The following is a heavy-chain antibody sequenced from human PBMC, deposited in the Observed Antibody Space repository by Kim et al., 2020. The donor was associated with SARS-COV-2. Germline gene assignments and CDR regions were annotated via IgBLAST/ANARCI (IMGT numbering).Heavy chain of an antibody. V-gene: IGHV1-18*01. CDR3: ARDFHFDSYKDFDI. J-gene: IGHJ3*02. CDR2: ISAYNGNT. CDR1: GYTFTSYG. D-gene: IGHD3-9*01. Sequence: ASVKVSCKASGYTFTSYGISWVRQAPGQGLEWMGWISAYNGNTNYAQKLQGRVTMTTDTSTSTAYMELRSLRSDDTAVYYCARDFHFDSYKDFDIWGQGTMVTVSS.